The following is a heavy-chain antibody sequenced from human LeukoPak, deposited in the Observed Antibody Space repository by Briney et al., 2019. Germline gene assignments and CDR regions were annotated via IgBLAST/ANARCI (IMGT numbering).Heavy chain of an antibody. CDR3: ARDREYSSGWYDY. D-gene: IGHD6-19*01. CDR1: GFTFSSYS. CDR2: ITASGTAM. Sequence: PGGSLRLSCAASGFTFSSYSMNWVRQAPGKGLEWVSHITASGTAMFYADSVKGRFTISRDNAKNSLYLQMNSLRDEDTAVYYCARDREYSSGWYDYWGQGTLVTVSS. J-gene: IGHJ4*02. V-gene: IGHV3-48*02.